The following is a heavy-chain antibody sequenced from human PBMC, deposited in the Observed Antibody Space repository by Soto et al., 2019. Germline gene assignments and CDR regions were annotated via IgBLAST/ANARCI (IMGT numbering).Heavy chain of an antibody. CDR1: GGSFSGYY. Sequence: PSETLSLTCAVYGGSFSGYYWSWIRQPPGKGLEWIGEINHSGSTNYNPSLKSRVTISVDTSKNQFSLKLSSVTAADTAVYYCARAAGSTRNYYYYYYLDVWGKGTTVTVSS. CDR3: ARAAGSTRNYYYYYYLDV. J-gene: IGHJ6*03. V-gene: IGHV4-34*01. CDR2: INHSGST. D-gene: IGHD6-19*01.